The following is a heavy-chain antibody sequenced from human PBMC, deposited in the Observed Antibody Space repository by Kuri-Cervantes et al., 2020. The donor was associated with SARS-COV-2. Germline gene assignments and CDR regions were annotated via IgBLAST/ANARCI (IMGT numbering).Heavy chain of an antibody. Sequence: GGSLRLSCAASGFTFSSYWMNWVRQAPGKGLEWVSYISSSSTIYYADSVKGRFTISRDNAKNSLYLQMNSLRAEDTAVYYCARLHDPPYYDFWSGSDFDYWGQGTLVTVSS. CDR1: GFTFSSYW. D-gene: IGHD3-3*01. J-gene: IGHJ4*02. CDR3: ARLHDPPYYDFWSGSDFDY. CDR2: ISSSSTI. V-gene: IGHV3-48*01.